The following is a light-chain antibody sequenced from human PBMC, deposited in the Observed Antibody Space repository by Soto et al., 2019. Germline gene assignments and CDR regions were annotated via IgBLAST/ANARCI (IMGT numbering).Light chain of an antibody. CDR2: RAS. V-gene: IGKV3-20*01. Sequence: GLTQSPGTVSLSKGERATLSCRASQSVSSSYLAWYQQKPGQAPRLLIYRASSRATGIPDRFSGSGSGTDFTLTISRLEPEDFAVYYCQQYGSSQTFGQGTNVDI. CDR1: QSVSSSY. J-gene: IGKJ1*01. CDR3: QQYGSSQT.